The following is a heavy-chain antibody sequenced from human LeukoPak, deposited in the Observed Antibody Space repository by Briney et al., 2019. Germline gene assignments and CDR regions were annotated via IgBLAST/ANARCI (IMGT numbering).Heavy chain of an antibody. V-gene: IGHV3-74*01. J-gene: IGHJ4*02. D-gene: IGHD3-3*01. Sequence: SGGSLRLSCAASGFSFSTQRMHWVRHAPGKGLVWVSYINIDERITGYADSVKGRFTISRDNAKNTLYLQMNSLRAEDTAVYYCARRSGCDYWGQGTLVTVS. CDR1: GFSFSTQR. CDR3: ARRSGCDY. CDR2: INIDERIT.